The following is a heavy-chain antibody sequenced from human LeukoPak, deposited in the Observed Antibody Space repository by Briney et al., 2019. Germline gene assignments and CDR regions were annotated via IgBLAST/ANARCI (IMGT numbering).Heavy chain of an antibody. CDR1: GFTFSSYA. V-gene: IGHV3-48*04. Sequence: PGGSLRLSCAASGFTFSSYAMHWVRQAPGKGLEWVSFIGTSSNTIYYADSVKGRFTISRDNAKNSLYLQMNSLRAEDTAVYYCATTPYTVGATDRHFDFWGQGTLVTVSS. D-gene: IGHD1-26*01. J-gene: IGHJ4*02. CDR2: IGTSSNTI. CDR3: ATTPYTVGATDRHFDF.